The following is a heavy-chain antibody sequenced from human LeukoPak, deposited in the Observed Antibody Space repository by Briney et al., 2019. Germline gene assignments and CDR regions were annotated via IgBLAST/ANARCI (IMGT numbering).Heavy chain of an antibody. CDR3: ARSYSSGSYYSPFDP. Sequence: SETLSLTCTVSGGSISSFYWSWIRQPPGKGLEWIGYIYYKGNTNYSPSLTSRVTISLDTSKNQFSLKLSSLTAADTAVYYCARSYSSGSYYSPFDPWGQGTLVTVSS. J-gene: IGHJ5*02. CDR1: GGSISSFY. V-gene: IGHV4-59*01. D-gene: IGHD3-10*01. CDR2: IYYKGNT.